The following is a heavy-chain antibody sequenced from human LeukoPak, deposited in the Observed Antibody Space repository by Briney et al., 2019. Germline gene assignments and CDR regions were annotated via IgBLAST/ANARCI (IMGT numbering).Heavy chain of an antibody. CDR3: AREEAAGTDY. V-gene: IGHV3-7*05. D-gene: IGHD6-13*01. CDR1: GFTFGDYG. Sequence: GGSLRLSCTASGFTFGDYGMSWVRQAPGKGLEWVANIKQDGSEKYYVDSVKGRFTISRDNAKNSLYLQMNSLRAEDTAVYYCAREEAAGTDYWGQGTLVTVSS. J-gene: IGHJ4*02. CDR2: IKQDGSEK.